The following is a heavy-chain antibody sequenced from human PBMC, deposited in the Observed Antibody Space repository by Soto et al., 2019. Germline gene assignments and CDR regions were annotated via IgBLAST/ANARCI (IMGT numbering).Heavy chain of an antibody. CDR2: INPNSGGT. V-gene: IGHV1-2*04. CDR1: GYTFTGYY. D-gene: IGHD6-13*01. J-gene: IGHJ6*02. CDR3: ARAGSALWAAGTPYYYYGTDV. Sequence: ASVKVSCKASGYTFTGYYMHWVRQAPGQGLEWMGWINPNSGGTNYAQKFQGWVTMTRDTSISTAYMELSRLRSDDTAVYYCARAGSALWAAGTPYYYYGTDVWGQGTTVTVSS.